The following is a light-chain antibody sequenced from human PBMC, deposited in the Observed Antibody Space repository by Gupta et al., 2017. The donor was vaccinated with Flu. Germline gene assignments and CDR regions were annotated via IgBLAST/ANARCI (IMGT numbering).Light chain of an antibody. CDR1: ALPKQY. CDR3: QSADSSGTFVV. CDR2: KDS. V-gene: IGLV3-25*02. J-gene: IGLJ2*01. Sequence: SYELTHPPSVPVSPGQTARITCSGDALPKQYAYWYQQKPGQAPVLVIYKDSERPSGIPERFSGSSSGTTVTLTISGVQAEDEADYYCQSADSSGTFVVFGGGTKLTVL.